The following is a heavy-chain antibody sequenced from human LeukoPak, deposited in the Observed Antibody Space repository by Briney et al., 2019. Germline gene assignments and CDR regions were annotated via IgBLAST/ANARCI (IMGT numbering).Heavy chain of an antibody. Sequence: PGGSLRLSCAASGFTFDDYAMHWVRQAPGKGLEWVSGISWNSGSIGYADSVKGRFTISRDNAKNSLYLQMNSLIAEDTALYYCAKDATASVVPAAIDYWGQGTLVTVSS. D-gene: IGHD2-2*01. CDR1: GFTFDDYA. CDR2: ISWNSGSI. V-gene: IGHV3-9*01. CDR3: AKDATASVVPAAIDY. J-gene: IGHJ4*02.